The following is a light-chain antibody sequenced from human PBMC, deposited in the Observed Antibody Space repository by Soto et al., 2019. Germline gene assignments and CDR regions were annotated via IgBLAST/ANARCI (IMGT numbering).Light chain of an antibody. Sequence: SYELTQPPSVSVSPGQTASITCPGDKLGDKYACWYQQKPGQSPVLVIYQDSKRPSGIPERFSGSNSRNTATLTISGTQAMDEADYCCQAWDSSTVVFGGGTKLTVL. CDR3: QAWDSSTVV. J-gene: IGLJ2*01. CDR2: QDS. V-gene: IGLV3-1*01. CDR1: KLGDKY.